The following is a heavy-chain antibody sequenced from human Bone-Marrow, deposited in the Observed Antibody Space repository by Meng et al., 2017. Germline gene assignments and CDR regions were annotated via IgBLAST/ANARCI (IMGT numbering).Heavy chain of an antibody. CDR1: GFTFSSYA. CDR3: ARVVWGY. V-gene: IGHV3-30*01. Sequence: QVRLVGCGGGGVRPGRSLRLSCAASGFTFSSYAMHWVRQAPGKGLEWVAVISYDGSNKYYADSVKGRFTISRDNSKNTLYLQMNSLRAEDTAVYYCARVVWGYWGQGTLVTVSS. D-gene: IGHD1-26*01. CDR2: ISYDGSNK. J-gene: IGHJ4*02.